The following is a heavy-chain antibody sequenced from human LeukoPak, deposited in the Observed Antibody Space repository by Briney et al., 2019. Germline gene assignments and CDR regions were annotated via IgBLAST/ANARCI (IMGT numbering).Heavy chain of an antibody. Sequence: PGGSLRLSCAASGFTVSSNYMAWVRQPPAKGLEWVSILYSAGFTYYADSVKGRFTISRDNSKNTVYLQMHSLRAEDTAAYFCAKVTLVTTRGYFDSWGQGTLVTVSS. V-gene: IGHV3-53*01. D-gene: IGHD4-17*01. CDR3: AKVTLVTTRGYFDS. J-gene: IGHJ4*02. CDR2: LYSAGFT. CDR1: GFTVSSNY.